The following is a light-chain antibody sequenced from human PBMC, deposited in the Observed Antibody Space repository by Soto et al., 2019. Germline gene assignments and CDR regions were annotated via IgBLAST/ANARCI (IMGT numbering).Light chain of an antibody. J-gene: IGKJ1*01. CDR3: QQYNNWHPWT. CDR1: QSVSSN. Sequence: EIVMTQSPATLSVSPGERATLSCRASQSVSSNLAWYQQKPGQAPRLLIYGASTRATGIPARFSGSGSWTEFTLTISSLQSEDFVVYYCQQYNNWHPWTFGQGTKVEIK. CDR2: GAS. V-gene: IGKV3-15*01.